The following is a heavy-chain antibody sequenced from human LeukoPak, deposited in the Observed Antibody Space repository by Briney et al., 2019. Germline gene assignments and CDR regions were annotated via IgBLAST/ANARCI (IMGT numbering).Heavy chain of an antibody. CDR2: INPSGGST. D-gene: IGHD6-13*01. CDR3: ARGQLSSSSFDY. V-gene: IGHV1-46*01. CDR1: GYTFTSYF. Sequence: ASVKVSCKASGYTFTSYFMHWMRQAPGQGLEGMGIINPSGGSTTYAQKFQGRVTMTRDTSTSTVYMELNSLRSEDTALYYCARGQLSSSSFDYWGQGTLVTVSS. J-gene: IGHJ4*02.